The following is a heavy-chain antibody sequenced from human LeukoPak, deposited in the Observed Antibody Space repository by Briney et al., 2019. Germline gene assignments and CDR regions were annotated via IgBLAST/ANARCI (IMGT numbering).Heavy chain of an antibody. CDR2: IYYSGST. D-gene: IGHD3-22*01. V-gene: IGHV4-39*07. J-gene: IGHJ4*02. Sequence: SETLSLTCSVYGGSFSGYYWGWIRQPPGKGLEWIGSIYYSGSTYYNPSLKSRVTISVDTSKNQFSLKLSSVTAADTAVYYCARSSYYYDSSGFSPDYWGQGTLVTVSS. CDR1: GGSFSGYY. CDR3: ARSSYYYDSSGFSPDY.